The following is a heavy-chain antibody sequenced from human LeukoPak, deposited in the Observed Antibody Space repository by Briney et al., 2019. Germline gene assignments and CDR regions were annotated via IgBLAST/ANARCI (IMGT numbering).Heavy chain of an antibody. CDR1: GHTFTSYY. Sequence: ASVKVSCKASGHTFTSYYMHWVRQAPGQGLEWMGIINPSGGSTSYAQKFQGRVTMTRDTSTSTVYMELSSLRSEDTAVYYCARGSIAVAGIRPPGFDYWGQGTLVTVSS. D-gene: IGHD6-19*01. V-gene: IGHV1-46*01. CDR2: INPSGGST. J-gene: IGHJ4*02. CDR3: ARGSIAVAGIRPPGFDY.